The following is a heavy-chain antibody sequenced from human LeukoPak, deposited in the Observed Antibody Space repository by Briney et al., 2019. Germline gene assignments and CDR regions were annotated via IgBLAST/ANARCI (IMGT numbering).Heavy chain of an antibody. CDR3: KKEPVTYYDFWSGYYNCWFDP. CDR2: ISGGST. D-gene: IGHD3-3*01. CDR1: GFTVSSNE. Sequence: GGSLRLSCAASGFTVSSNEMSWVRQAPGKGLEWVSSISGGSTYYAGSRKGRFTISRDNSKNTLHLQMNSLRAEDTAVYYCKKEPVTYYDFWSGYYNCWFDPWGQGTLVTVSS. V-gene: IGHV3-38-3*01. J-gene: IGHJ5*02.